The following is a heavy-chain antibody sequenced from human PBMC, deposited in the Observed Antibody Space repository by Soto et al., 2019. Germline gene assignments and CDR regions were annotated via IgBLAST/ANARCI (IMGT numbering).Heavy chain of an antibody. D-gene: IGHD2-21*02. Sequence: HPGRSLRLSCAASGFTFSAYAMSWVRQASGKGLEWVSAISGAGASTYYADSVKGRFTIYRDNSKNTLYLQMSRLRAEDTAVYYWATDHFVVVTDTAGEDYGGGETLVTVSS. J-gene: IGHJ4*02. CDR3: ATDHFVVVTDTAGEDY. V-gene: IGHV3-23*01. CDR1: GFTFSAYA. CDR2: ISGAGAST.